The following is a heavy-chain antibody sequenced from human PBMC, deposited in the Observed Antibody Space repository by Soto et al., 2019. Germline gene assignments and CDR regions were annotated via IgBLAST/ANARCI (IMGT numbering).Heavy chain of an antibody. V-gene: IGHV3-74*01. CDR2: INSDGSST. J-gene: IGHJ6*02. D-gene: IGHD2-2*01. CDR1: GFTFSSYW. CDR3: ARDRIVVVPAAMFYYYYGMDV. Sequence: EVQLVESGGGLVQPGGSLRLSCAASGFTFSSYWMHWVRQAPGKGLVWVSRINSDGSSTSYVDSVKGRLTISRDNAKNTLYLQMNSLRAEDTAVYYCARDRIVVVPAAMFYYYYGMDVWGQGTTVTVYS.